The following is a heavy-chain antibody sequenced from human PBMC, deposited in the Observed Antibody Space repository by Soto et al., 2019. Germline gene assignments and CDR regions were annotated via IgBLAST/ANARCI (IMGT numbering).Heavy chain of an antibody. J-gene: IGHJ6*02. CDR3: ARGGSDYEGSGYYQGHV. CDR2: IVPIFGA. Sequence: QVQLVEAWGEVKEPWASGEISRKASGGTFSNYGFSWVRQAPGQGLEGMGVIVPIFGAEHPQKFQGRVTITADESTNTVFMELRGLRSEDTAVYYCARGGSDYEGSGYYQGHVWGQGTTVTVSS. CDR1: GGTFSNYG. V-gene: IGHV1-69*12. D-gene: IGHD3-22*01.